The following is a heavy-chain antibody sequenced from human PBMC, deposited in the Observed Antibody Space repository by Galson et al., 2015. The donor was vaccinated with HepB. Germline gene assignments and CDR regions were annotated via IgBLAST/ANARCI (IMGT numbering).Heavy chain of an antibody. Sequence: SVKVSCKASGYTFTSYYMHWVRQAPGQGLEWMGIINPSGGSTSYAQKLQGRVTMTGDTSTSTGYMELSSLRSEDTAVYYCARGCVEEIVIIPGASNHPKIAYSLDVWGQGTTVTISS. CDR3: ARGCVEEIVIIPGASNHPKIAYSLDV. J-gene: IGHJ6*02. CDR2: INPSGGST. V-gene: IGHV1-46*04. CDR1: GYTFTSYY. D-gene: IGHD2/OR15-2a*01.